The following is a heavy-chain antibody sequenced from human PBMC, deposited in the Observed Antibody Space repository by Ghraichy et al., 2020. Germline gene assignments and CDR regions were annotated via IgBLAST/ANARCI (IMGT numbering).Heavy chain of an antibody. V-gene: IGHV1-2*04. CDR1: GYTFTGDY. Sequence: ASVKVSCKASGYTFTGDYMHWARQSPGQGLEWMGWINPNSGGTNYAQKFQGWVTMTRDTSISTAYMELSRLRSDDTAVYYCARGRLLYTVTSRNWFDPWGQGTLVTVSS. D-gene: IGHD4-11*01. J-gene: IGHJ5*02. CDR3: ARGRLLYTVTSRNWFDP. CDR2: INPNSGGT.